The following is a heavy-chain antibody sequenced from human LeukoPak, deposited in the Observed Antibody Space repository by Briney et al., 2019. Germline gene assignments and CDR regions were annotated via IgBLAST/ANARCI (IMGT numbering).Heavy chain of an antibody. Sequence: GASVKVSCKASGHTFTSYGISWVRQAPGQGLEWMGWISANNGNTNYPQKLQGRVTMTTDTSTSTAYMELRSLRSDDTAVYYCARGSPVGWQEMYYFDYWGQGTLVTVSS. V-gene: IGHV1-18*01. CDR1: GHTFTSYG. J-gene: IGHJ4*02. CDR2: ISANNGNT. CDR3: ARGSPVGWQEMYYFDY.